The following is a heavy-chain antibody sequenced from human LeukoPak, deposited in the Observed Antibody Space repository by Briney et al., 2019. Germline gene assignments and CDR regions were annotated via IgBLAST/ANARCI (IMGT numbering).Heavy chain of an antibody. J-gene: IGHJ4*02. D-gene: IGHD5-12*01. V-gene: IGHV3-53*01. CDR2: IYSGGST. CDR3: ARAQHSGYERYQYYFDY. Sequence: GGSLRLSCAASGFTVSSNYMSWVRQAPGKGLEWVSVIYSGGSTYYADSVKGRFTISRDNAKNTLYLQMNSLRAEDTAVYYCARAQHSGYERYQYYFDYWGQGTLVTVSS. CDR1: GFTVSSNY.